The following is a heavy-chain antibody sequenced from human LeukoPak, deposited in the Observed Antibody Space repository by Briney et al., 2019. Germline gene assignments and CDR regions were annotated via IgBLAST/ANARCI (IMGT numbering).Heavy chain of an antibody. CDR2: IQYDGSNK. CDR3: AKTDYYFGSGSYDS. J-gene: IGHJ4*02. D-gene: IGHD3-10*01. V-gene: IGHV3-30*02. CDR1: GFTFNNYG. Sequence: GGSLRLSCAASGFTFNNYGMHWVRQAPGKGLEWVASIQYDGSNKYYPDSVKGRFTISRDNSKNTLYLQMNSLRPEDTAVYYCAKTDYYFGSGSYDSWGQGTLVNVSS.